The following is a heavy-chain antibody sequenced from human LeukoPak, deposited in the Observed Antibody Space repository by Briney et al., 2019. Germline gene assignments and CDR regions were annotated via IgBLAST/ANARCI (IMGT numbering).Heavy chain of an antibody. CDR1: GFTVSSNY. D-gene: IGHD2-15*01. J-gene: IGHJ6*02. CDR3: ARQLCSGGRCYYAMDV. Sequence: GGSLRLSCAASGFTVSSNYMSWVRQAPGKGLEWVSVIYSGGSTYYADSVKGRFTISRDNSKNTLYLQMNSLRAEDTAVYYCARQLCSGGRCYYAMDVWGQGTTVTVSS. V-gene: IGHV3-53*01. CDR2: IYSGGST.